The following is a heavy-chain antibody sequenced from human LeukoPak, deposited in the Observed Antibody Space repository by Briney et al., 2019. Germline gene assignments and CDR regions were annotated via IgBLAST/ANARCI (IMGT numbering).Heavy chain of an antibody. CDR2: IYYSGSN. J-gene: IGHJ4*02. D-gene: IGHD1-26*01. CDR3: ARETSGSYYGLDY. V-gene: IGHV4-59*01. CDR1: GGSISSYY. Sequence: SETLSLTCTVSGGSISSYYWSWIRQPPGKGLEWIGYIYYSGSNNYNPSLKSRVTISVDTSKNQFSLNLTSVTAADTAMYFCARETSGSYYGLDYWGQGTLVTVSS.